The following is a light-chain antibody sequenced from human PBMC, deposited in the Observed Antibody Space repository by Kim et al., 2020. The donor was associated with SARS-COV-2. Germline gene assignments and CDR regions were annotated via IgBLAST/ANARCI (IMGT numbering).Light chain of an antibody. Sequence: SPGQTARITCSGDALPKQYAYWYQQKPGQAPVLVIYKDTERPSGIPERFSGSSSGTTVTLTISGVQAEDEADYYCQSADSSGTYVFGTGTKVTVL. V-gene: IGLV3-25*03. CDR3: QSADSSGTYV. J-gene: IGLJ1*01. CDR2: KDT. CDR1: ALPKQY.